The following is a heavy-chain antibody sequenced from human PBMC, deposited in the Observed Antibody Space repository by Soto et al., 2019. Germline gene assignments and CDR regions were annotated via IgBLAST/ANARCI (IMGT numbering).Heavy chain of an antibody. CDR1: GFTFSSYA. J-gene: IGHJ4*02. CDR2: ISYDGSNK. Sequence: GSLRLSCAASGFTFSSYAMHWVRQAPGKGLEWVALISYDGSNKYYADSVKGRFTISRDNSKNTLYLQMTSLRSEDTAVYYCATKYGGDAYFDYWGQGTLVTVSS. D-gene: IGHD4-17*01. CDR3: ATKYGGDAYFDY. V-gene: IGHV3-30-3*01.